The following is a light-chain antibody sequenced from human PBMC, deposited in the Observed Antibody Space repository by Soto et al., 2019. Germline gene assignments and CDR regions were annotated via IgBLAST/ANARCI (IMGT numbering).Light chain of an antibody. CDR2: GAS. Sequence: EIVLTQSPGTLSLSPGDGATLSCRAGQSVSSGYLAWYQQKPGQAPRLLIYGASRRAGGIPDRFSGSGSGTDFTLSISRLEPEDFAVYWCQHYGNSPTFGQGTRVQIK. CDR3: QHYGNSPT. CDR1: QSVSSGY. V-gene: IGKV3-20*01. J-gene: IGKJ1*01.